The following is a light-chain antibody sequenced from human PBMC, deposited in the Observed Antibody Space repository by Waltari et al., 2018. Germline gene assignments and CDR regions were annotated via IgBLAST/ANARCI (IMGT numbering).Light chain of an antibody. Sequence: DVVLTQSPLSLPGTLGQPPSIPSRSSQSPPSSDGNTYLSWSQQRPGQSPRRLIYYVSNRDSGVPDRFSGSGSGSDFTLKISRVEAEDVGVYYCMQHTHWPHTFGQGTKLEIK. CDR3: MQHTHWPHT. CDR1: QSPPSSDGNTY. CDR2: YVS. V-gene: IGKV2-30*01. J-gene: IGKJ2*01.